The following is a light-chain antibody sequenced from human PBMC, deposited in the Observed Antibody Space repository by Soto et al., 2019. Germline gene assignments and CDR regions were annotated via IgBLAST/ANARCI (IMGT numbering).Light chain of an antibody. Sequence: QSALTQPPSASGSPGQSVTISCTGTSSDVGGYNYVSWYQQHPGKAPELMIYEVSKRPSGVPHRFSGSKSGNTASLTVSGLQYQDEADYYCSSYAGNNHVIFGGGTKLTVL. V-gene: IGLV2-8*01. CDR3: SSYAGNNHVI. CDR2: EVS. J-gene: IGLJ2*01. CDR1: SSDVGGYNY.